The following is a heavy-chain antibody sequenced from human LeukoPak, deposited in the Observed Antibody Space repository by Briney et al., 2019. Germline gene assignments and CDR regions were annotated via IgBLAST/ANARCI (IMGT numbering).Heavy chain of an antibody. CDR3: AKDSTYSSGWQYFDY. CDR1: GFTFDDYA. Sequence: GGSLRLSCAVSGFTFDDYAMHWVRQAPGKGLEWVLGISWNSGSIGYADSVKGRFTVSRGNAKNSLYLQVNSLRAEDTALYYCAKDSTYSSGWQYFDYWGQGTLVTVSS. CDR2: ISWNSGSI. V-gene: IGHV3-9*01. D-gene: IGHD6-19*01. J-gene: IGHJ4*02.